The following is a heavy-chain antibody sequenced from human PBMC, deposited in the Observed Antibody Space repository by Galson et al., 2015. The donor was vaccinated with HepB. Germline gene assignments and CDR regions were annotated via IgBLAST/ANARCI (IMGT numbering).Heavy chain of an antibody. J-gene: IGHJ3*02. CDR1: GYSFTSYW. CDR2: IYPSDSDT. CDR3: ASRGSGSDGLFDM. V-gene: IGHV5-51*03. D-gene: IGHD1-26*01. Sequence: QSGAEVKNPGESLKISCKASGYSFTSYWIGWVRQMPGKGLEWMGIIYPSDSDTRYNPSFQGQVTISTDKSINTAYLQWNSLKVSNTAMNYCASRGSGSDGLFDMWGQGTMVPVAS.